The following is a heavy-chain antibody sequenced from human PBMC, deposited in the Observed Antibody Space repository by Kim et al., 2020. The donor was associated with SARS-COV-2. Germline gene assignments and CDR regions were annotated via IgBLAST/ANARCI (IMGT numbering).Heavy chain of an antibody. V-gene: IGHV3-30*04. D-gene: IGHD2-15*01. CDR1: GFTFSSYA. J-gene: IGHJ6*02. CDR2: ISYDGSNK. Sequence: GGSLRLSCAASGFTFSSYAMHWVRQAPGKGLEWVALISYDGSNKYYADSVKGRLTISRDNSKNTLYLQMNSLRAEDTAVYYCARVAYCSGGTCHDLYYYYYGMDVWGQGTTVTVSS. CDR3: ARVAYCSGGTCHDLYYYYYGMDV.